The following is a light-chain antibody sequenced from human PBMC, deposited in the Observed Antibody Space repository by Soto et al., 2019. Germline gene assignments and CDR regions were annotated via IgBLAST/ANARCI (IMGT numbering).Light chain of an antibody. V-gene: IGKV3-11*01. Sequence: EIVLTQSPGTLSLSPGERATLSCRASQSVSSFLAWYQQKPGQAPKLLIYDASNRATDIPARFSGSRSGTDFTLTISSLETEGFAIYYCQERSNWPRAFGQGTKVVIQ. CDR2: DAS. CDR3: QERSNWPRA. J-gene: IGKJ1*01. CDR1: QSVSSF.